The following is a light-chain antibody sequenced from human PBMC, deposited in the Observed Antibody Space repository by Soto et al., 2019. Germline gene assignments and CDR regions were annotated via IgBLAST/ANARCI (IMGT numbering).Light chain of an antibody. CDR1: SSDVGNYKY. V-gene: IGLV2-8*01. Sequence: QSALTQSPSASGSPGQSVTISCTGTSSDVGNYKYVSWYQQHPGKAPKLMIYEVSKRPSGVADRFSGSKSGNTASLTGSGLQVEDEGDYYCSSYAGSNLWVFGGGTKLTVL. CDR3: SSYAGSNLWV. CDR2: EVS. J-gene: IGLJ3*02.